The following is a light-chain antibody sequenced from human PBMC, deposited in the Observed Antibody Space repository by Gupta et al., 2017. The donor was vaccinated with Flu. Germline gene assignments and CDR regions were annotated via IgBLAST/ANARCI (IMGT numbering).Light chain of an antibody. V-gene: IGKV3-11*01. CDR1: QSVSSY. Sequence: DIVLTQSPATLSLSPVERATLSCRASQSVSSYLAWYQQKPGQAPRLLIYDASNRATGIPARFSGSGSGTDFTLTISSLEPEEFAVYYCQQRSNWLTFGGGTKVEIK. CDR3: QQRSNWLT. CDR2: DAS. J-gene: IGKJ4*01.